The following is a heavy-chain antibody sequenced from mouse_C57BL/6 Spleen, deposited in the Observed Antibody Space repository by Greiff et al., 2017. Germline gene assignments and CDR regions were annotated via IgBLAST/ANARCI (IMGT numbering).Heavy chain of an antibody. V-gene: IGHV1-61*01. CDR1: GYTFTSYW. CDR3: AREGVTGLAY. Sequence: QVQLQQPGAELVRPGSSVKLSCKASGYTFTSYWMDWVKQRPGQGLEWIGNIYPSDSETHYNQKFKDKATLTVDKSSSTAYMQLSSLTSEDSAVYYCAREGVTGLAYWGQGTLVTVAA. D-gene: IGHD4-1*01. J-gene: IGHJ3*01. CDR2: IYPSDSET.